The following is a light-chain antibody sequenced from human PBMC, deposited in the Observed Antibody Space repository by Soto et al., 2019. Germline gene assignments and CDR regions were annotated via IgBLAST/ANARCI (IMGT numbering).Light chain of an antibody. CDR1: QSVYTT. CDR2: SAS. J-gene: IGKJ4*01. CDR3: QQYNKWPLT. Sequence: EIVMTQSPATLSVSPGERATLSCRASQSVYTTLAWYQQRPGQAPRLLIYSASTRATGIPARFSGSGSGTEFTLTICRLQSEDFAVYSCQQYNKWPLTFGGGTTVEIK. V-gene: IGKV3-15*01.